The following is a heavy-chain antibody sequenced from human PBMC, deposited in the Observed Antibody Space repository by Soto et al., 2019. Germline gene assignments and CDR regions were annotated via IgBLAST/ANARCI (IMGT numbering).Heavy chain of an antibody. CDR1: GGTFSSYA. CDR3: ARVPHYGGNRLHAFDI. J-gene: IGHJ3*02. V-gene: IGHV1-69*13. D-gene: IGHD4-17*01. Sequence: GASVKVSCKASGGTFSSYAISWVRQAPGQGLEWMGGIIPIFGTANYAQKFQGRVTITADESTSTAYMELSSLRSEDTAVYYCARVPHYGGNRLHAFDIWGQGTMVTVSS. CDR2: IIPIFGTA.